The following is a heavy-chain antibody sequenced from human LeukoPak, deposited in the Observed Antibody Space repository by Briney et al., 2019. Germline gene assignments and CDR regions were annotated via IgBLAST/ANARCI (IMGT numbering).Heavy chain of an antibody. D-gene: IGHD4-23*01. CDR1: GGSIISSSYD. V-gene: IGHV4-39*01. CDR2: IYYSGST. CDR3: ARQGDSGGNFFDD. Sequence: PSETLSLTCNVSGGSIISSSYDWAWTRQPPGKGLEWIGSIYYSGSTYYNPSLKSRLTISVDTSKNQFSLNLRSVTAADTAVYYCARQGDSGGNFFDDWGQGALVTVSS. J-gene: IGHJ4*02.